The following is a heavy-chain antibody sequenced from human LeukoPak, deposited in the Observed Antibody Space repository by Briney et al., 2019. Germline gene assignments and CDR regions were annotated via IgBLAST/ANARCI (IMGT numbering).Heavy chain of an antibody. CDR2: ISAYNGNT. D-gene: IGHD2-15*01. Sequence: ASVKVSCKASGYTFTSYGISWVRQAPGQGLEWMGWISAYNGNTNYAQKLQGRVTMTTDTSTSTAYMELRSLRSDDTAVYYCARLYCSGGSCFNYYYYGMDVWGQGTTVTVSS. J-gene: IGHJ6*02. V-gene: IGHV1-18*01. CDR3: ARLYCSGGSCFNYYYYGMDV. CDR1: GYTFTSYG.